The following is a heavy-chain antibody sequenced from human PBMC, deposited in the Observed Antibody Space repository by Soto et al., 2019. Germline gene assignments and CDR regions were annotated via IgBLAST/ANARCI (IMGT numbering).Heavy chain of an antibody. J-gene: IGHJ6*02. D-gene: IGHD3-22*01. CDR1: GYTFTSCA. CDR2: INAGNGNT. Sequence: RASVKVSCKASGYTFTSCAMHWVRQAPGQRLEWMGWINAGNGNTKYSQKFQGRVTITRDTSASTAYMELSSLRSEDTAVYYCAXSGSGYPIYYYYYGMDVWGQGTTVTVSS. V-gene: IGHV1-3*01. CDR3: AXSGSGYPIYYYYYGMDV.